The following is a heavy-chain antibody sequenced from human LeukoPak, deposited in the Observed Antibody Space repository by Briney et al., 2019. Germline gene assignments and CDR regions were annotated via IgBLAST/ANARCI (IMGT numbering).Heavy chain of an antibody. CDR2: ISGSGGST. Sequence: GGSLRLSCAASGFTFSSYAISWVRQAPGKGLEWVSAISGSGGSTYYADSVKGRFTISRDNSKNTLYLQMSSLRAEDTAIYYCATRTIPDVLSAVTTVYFDYWGQGTLVTVSS. J-gene: IGHJ4*02. V-gene: IGHV3-23*01. CDR1: GFTFSSYA. D-gene: IGHD4-17*01. CDR3: ATRTIPDVLSAVTTVYFDY.